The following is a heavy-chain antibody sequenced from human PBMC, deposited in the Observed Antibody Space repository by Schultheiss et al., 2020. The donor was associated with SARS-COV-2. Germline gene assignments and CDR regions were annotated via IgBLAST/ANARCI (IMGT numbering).Heavy chain of an antibody. Sequence: GGSLRLSCAASGFTFSSYWMHWVRQAPGKGLVWVSSIGDSGSRTYYADSVNGRFTISRDNAKNTLYLQMNSLGAEDTAVYYCVKEEVSTGRNFDCWGQGTLVTVSS. V-gene: IGHV3-23*01. J-gene: IGHJ4*02. CDR1: GFTFSSYW. CDR3: VKEEVSTGRNFDC. CDR2: IGDSGSRT. D-gene: IGHD2/OR15-2a*01.